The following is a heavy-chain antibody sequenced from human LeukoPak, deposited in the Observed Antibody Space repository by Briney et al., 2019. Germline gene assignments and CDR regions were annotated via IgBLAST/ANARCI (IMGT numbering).Heavy chain of an antibody. Sequence: SGGSLRLSCAASGFTFSSNWMHWVRQAPGKGLVWVSRSNEDGSTTNYADSVKGRFTISRDNAKNTLYLQMNSLTAEDTAVYYCIRDLGGRSGHWGQGTLVTVSP. CDR3: IRDLGGRSGH. V-gene: IGHV3-74*01. CDR1: GFTFSSNW. D-gene: IGHD1-26*01. CDR2: SNEDGSTT. J-gene: IGHJ4*02.